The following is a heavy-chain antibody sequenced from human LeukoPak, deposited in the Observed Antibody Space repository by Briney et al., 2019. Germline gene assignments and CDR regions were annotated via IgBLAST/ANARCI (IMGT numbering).Heavy chain of an antibody. CDR3: TTGGHDYGDIFLNY. CDR2: IKSKTDGGTT. J-gene: IGHJ4*02. D-gene: IGHD4-17*01. CDR1: GFTFSNAW. Sequence: GGSLRLSCAASGFTFSNAWMSWVRQAPGKGLEWVGRIKSKTDGGTTDYAAPVKGRFTISRDDSKNTLYLQMNSLKTEDTAVYYCTTGGHDYGDIFLNYWGQGTLVTVSS. V-gene: IGHV3-15*01.